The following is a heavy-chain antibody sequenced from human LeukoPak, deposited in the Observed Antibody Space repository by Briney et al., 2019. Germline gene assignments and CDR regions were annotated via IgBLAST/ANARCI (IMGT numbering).Heavy chain of an antibody. CDR2: IIPIFGTA. J-gene: IGHJ4*02. CDR1: GGTFSSYA. CDR3: ARVGGSSSWSLDYYFDY. V-gene: IGHV1-69*13. D-gene: IGHD6-13*01. Sequence: SVKVSCKASGGTFSSYAISWVRQAPGQGLEWMGGIIPIFGTANYAQKFQGRVTITADESTSTAYMELSSLRSEDTAVYYCARVGGSSSWSLDYYFDYWGQGTLVTVSS.